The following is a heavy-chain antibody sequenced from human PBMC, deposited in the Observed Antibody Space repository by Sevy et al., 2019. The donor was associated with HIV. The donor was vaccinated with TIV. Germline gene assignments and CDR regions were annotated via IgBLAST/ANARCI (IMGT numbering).Heavy chain of an antibody. CDR1: GFRFDDYG. J-gene: IGHJ4*02. V-gene: IGHV3-20*04. Sequence: GGSLRLSCAASGFRFDDYGMSWVRQAPGKGLEWVSGINWNAGNTGYADSVKGRFTISRDNAKNSLYLQMNSLRAEDTALYYCAGYYDSSGYYGFDYWGQGTLVTVSS. CDR3: AGYYDSSGYYGFDY. D-gene: IGHD3-22*01. CDR2: INWNAGNT.